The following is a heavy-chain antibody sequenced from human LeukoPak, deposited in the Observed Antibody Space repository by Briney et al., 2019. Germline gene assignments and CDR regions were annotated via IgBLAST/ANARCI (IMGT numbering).Heavy chain of an antibody. CDR1: DGSISSYY. CDR2: IYYSGST. V-gene: IGHV4-59*08. D-gene: IGHD6-19*01. CDR3: ARLSTGWYYFDY. J-gene: IGHJ4*02. Sequence: PSETLSLTCTVSDGSISSYYWSWIRQPPGKGLEWSGYIYYSGSTDYNPSLKSRATISVDTSKNQFSLRLSSVTAADTAVYYCARLSTGWYYFDYWGQGALVTVSS.